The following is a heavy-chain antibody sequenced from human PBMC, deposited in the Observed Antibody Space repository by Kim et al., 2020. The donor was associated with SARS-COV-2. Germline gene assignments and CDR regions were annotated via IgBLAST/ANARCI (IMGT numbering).Heavy chain of an antibody. CDR2: FYSGGSA. CDR3: VRDHYDSSGYYGLWYFDL. V-gene: IGHV3-53*01. CDR1: GFTVSSNY. D-gene: IGHD3-22*01. J-gene: IGHJ2*01. Sequence: GGSLRLSCEVSGFTVSSNYMSWVRQAPGKGLEWVSAFYSGGSAYYADPVKGRFTISRDNSKNTLNLQMNSLRVEDTAVYYCVRDHYDSSGYYGLWYFDLWGRGTLVTVSS.